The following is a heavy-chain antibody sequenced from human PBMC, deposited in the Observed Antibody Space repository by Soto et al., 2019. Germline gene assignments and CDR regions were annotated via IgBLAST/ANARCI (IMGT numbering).Heavy chain of an antibody. J-gene: IGHJ5*02. V-gene: IGHV3-30-3*01. CDR2: ISYDGSNK. CDR1: GFTFSSYA. CDR3: ARDRLHLSGPKQDIVVVPAAPGGWYDP. Sequence: QVQLVESGGGVVQPGRSLKLSCAASGFTFSSYAMHWVRQAPGKGLEWVAVISYDGSNKYYADSVKGRFTISRDNSKNTLYLQMNSLRAEDTAVYYCARDRLHLSGPKQDIVVVPAAPGGWYDPWCQGTLLTVSS. D-gene: IGHD2-2*01.